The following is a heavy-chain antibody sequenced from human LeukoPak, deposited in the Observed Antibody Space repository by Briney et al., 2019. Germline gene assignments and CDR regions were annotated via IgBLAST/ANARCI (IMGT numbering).Heavy chain of an antibody. CDR3: ARDQDVYCSGGSCTSFDI. Sequence: LSLTCTFSGGSISSYYWSWIRQPPGKGLEWVSYISSSGSTIYYADSVKGRFTISRDNAKNSLYLQMNSLRAEDTAVYYCARDQDVYCSGGSCTSFDIWGQGTMVTVSS. CDR2: ISSSGSTI. D-gene: IGHD2-15*01. CDR1: GGSISSYY. J-gene: IGHJ3*02. V-gene: IGHV3-11*04.